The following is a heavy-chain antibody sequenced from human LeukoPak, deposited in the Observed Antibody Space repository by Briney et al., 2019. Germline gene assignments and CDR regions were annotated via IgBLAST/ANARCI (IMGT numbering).Heavy chain of an antibody. Sequence: GGSLRLSCEASGFTFRDFTMSWVRQAPGKGLEWLSYISVTSNTIYYADSVRGRFTISRDNADNSLFLQMKSLRVDDTAAYYCARLERNKNWYFDVWGRGTLITVFS. CDR3: ARLERNKNWYFDV. D-gene: IGHD1/OR15-1a*01. CDR2: ISVTSNTI. CDR1: GFTFRDFT. J-gene: IGHJ2*01. V-gene: IGHV3-48*01.